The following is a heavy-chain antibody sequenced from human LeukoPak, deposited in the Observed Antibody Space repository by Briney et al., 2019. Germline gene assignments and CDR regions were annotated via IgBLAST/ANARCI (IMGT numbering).Heavy chain of an antibody. CDR1: GFTVSSNY. D-gene: IGHD5-12*01. V-gene: IGHV3-66*01. CDR2: IYSGGST. CDR3: ARDVSGYAGKNYFDY. J-gene: IGHJ4*02. Sequence: GGSLRLSCAASGFTVSSNYMSWVRQAPGKGLEWVSVIYSGGSTYYADSVKGRFTISRDNSKNTLYLQMNSLRAEDTAVYYCARDVSGYAGKNYFDYWGQGTLVTVSS.